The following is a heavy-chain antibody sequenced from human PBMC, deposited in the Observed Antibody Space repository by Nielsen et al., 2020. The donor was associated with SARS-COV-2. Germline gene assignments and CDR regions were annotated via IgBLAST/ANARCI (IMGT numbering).Heavy chain of an antibody. CDR2: IFYRRSI. Sequence: SETLSLTCIVSGRSISTGSHYWSWLLQPPGKGLEWIGYIFYRRSIKYNSTLKRRVTISVDTSQNQFSRKVKSVTASDTAVFYCVRIDMATISVDYWGRGTLVTVSS. D-gene: IGHD5-24*01. J-gene: IGHJ4*02. CDR3: VRIDMATISVDY. V-gene: IGHV4-61*01. CDR1: GRSISTGSHY.